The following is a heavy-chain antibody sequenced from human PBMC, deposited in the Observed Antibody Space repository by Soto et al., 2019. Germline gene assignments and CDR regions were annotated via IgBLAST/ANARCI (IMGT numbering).Heavy chain of an antibody. CDR3: GTEGREGY. CDR2: IKEDGSEK. CDR1: GLPFSRYR. Sequence: PLTLSCAASGLPFSRYRMRWVHQAPGKGLEWVANIKEDGSEKYYVDSVKGRFTISRDNAKNSLYLQMNSLRAEDTALYYCGTEGREGYWGQGTLVTVSS. J-gene: IGHJ4*02. V-gene: IGHV3-7*03.